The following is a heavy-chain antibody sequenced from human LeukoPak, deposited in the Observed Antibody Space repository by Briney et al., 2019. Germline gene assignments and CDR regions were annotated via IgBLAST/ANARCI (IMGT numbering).Heavy chain of an antibody. CDR2: LSGSGGST. CDR3: AKASSSSWPYYFDY. Sequence: GGSLRLSCAASGFAFSSYAMSWVRQAPGKGLEWVSGLSGSGGSTYYTDSVKGRFTISRDNSKNTLYLQMNSLRAEDTAVYYCAKASSSSWPYYFDYWGQGTLVTVSS. J-gene: IGHJ4*02. CDR1: GFAFSSYA. D-gene: IGHD6-13*01. V-gene: IGHV3-23*01.